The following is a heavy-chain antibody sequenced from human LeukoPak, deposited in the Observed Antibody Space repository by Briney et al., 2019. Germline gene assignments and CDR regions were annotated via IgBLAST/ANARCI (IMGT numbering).Heavy chain of an antibody. V-gene: IGHV4-34*01. D-gene: IGHD3-16*01. CDR3: ARGHYGYFDY. Sequence: SETLSLTCAVYGGSFSGYYWSWIRQPPGKGLEWIGEINHSGSTNYNPSLKSRVTISVDTSKNQFSLKLSSVTAADTAVYYCARGHYGYFDYWGQATLVTVSS. CDR2: INHSGST. J-gene: IGHJ4*02. CDR1: GGSFSGYY.